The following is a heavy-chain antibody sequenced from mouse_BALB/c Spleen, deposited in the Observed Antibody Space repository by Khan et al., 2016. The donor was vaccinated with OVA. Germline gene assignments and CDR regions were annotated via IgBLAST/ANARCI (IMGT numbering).Heavy chain of an antibody. CDR3: ARRGYDYGRGALFAY. CDR2: IWSAGST. D-gene: IGHD2-4*01. Sequence: QVQLQQSGPGLVQPSQSLSITCTVSGFSLTNYSVHWVRQSPGKGLEWLGVIWSAGSTDYNADFISRLAIRKDNSRRKVFFKMHSLLPNAPAIYYWARRGYDYGRGALFAYWGQGTLVTVSA. V-gene: IGHV2-2*02. CDR1: GFSLTNYS. J-gene: IGHJ3*01.